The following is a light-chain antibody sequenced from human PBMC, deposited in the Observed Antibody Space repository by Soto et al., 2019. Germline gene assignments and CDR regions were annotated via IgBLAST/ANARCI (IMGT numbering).Light chain of an antibody. Sequence: EIVMTQSPATLSVSPGERATLSCRASQSVSSNLAWYQQKPGQAPRLLIYGASTRPTGIPARFSGSGSGTEFTLPISSLQSEDFAVYYCQQYNNWYTVGQGTKLEIK. CDR2: GAS. CDR1: QSVSSN. V-gene: IGKV3-15*01. J-gene: IGKJ2*01. CDR3: QQYNNWYT.